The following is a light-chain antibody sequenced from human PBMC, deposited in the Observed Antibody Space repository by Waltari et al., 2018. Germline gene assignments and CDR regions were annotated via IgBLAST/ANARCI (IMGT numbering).Light chain of an antibody. CDR2: EDS. J-gene: IGLJ1*01. CDR3: QAWNSSTYV. V-gene: IGLV3-1*01. Sequence: SYELTQPPSVSVSPGQTASITCSGDKLGDKYACWYQQKPGQSPVLVIDEDSKRPSGIPERVSVSNSGTTATLTISGTQAMDEADYYCQAWNSSTYVFGTGTKVTVL. CDR1: KLGDKY.